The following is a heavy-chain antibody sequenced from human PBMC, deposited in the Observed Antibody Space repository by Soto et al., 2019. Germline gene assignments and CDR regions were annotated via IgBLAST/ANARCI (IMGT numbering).Heavy chain of an antibody. CDR1: GFTFSSYG. CDR2: ISYDGSNK. V-gene: IGHV3-30*18. CDR3: AKDRSPIYYGSGSYYNGMDV. J-gene: IGHJ6*02. Sequence: GALRLSCAASGFTFSSYGMHWVRQAPGKGLEWVVVISYDGSNKYYADSVKGRFTISRDNSKNTLYLQMNSLRAEDTAVYYCAKDRSPIYYGSGSYYNGMDVWGQGTTVTVSS. D-gene: IGHD3-10*01.